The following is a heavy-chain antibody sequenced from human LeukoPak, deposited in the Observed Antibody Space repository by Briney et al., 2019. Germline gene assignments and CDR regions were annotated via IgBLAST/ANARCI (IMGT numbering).Heavy chain of an antibody. CDR3: ARIEGSPSTWND. J-gene: IGHJ4*02. Sequence: ASVKVSCKTSGHSFTAYYMHWVRQAPGQGLEWMGYINPKSGGTKYAQKFQGRVTLTRDTSITTAYMELDRLTSDDTAVYYCARIEGSPSTWNDWGKGPLVTVPS. CDR1: GHSFTAYY. V-gene: IGHV1-2*02. CDR2: INPKSGGT. D-gene: IGHD1-1*01.